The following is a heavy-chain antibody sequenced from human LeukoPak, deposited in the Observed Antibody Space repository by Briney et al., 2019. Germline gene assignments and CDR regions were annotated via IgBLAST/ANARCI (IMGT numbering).Heavy chain of an antibody. Sequence: GGSLRLSCAASGFTFSSYSMNWVRQAPGKGLEWVSSISSSSSYIYYADSVKGRFTISRDNAKNSLYLQMNSLRAEDTAVYYCARACSGGSCYGGYWGQGTLVTVSS. CDR2: ISSSSSYI. V-gene: IGHV3-21*01. J-gene: IGHJ4*02. CDR3: ARACSGGSCYGGY. CDR1: GFTFSSYS. D-gene: IGHD2-15*01.